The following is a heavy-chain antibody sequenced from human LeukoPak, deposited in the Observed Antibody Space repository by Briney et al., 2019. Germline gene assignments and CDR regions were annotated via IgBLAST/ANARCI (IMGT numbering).Heavy chain of an antibody. V-gene: IGHV1-69*01. CDR3: ARDHRRGTAAGVFDY. CDR1: GGTFSSYA. D-gene: IGHD6-13*01. J-gene: IGHJ4*02. CDR2: IIPIFGTA. Sequence: SVKVSCKASGGTFSSYAISWVRQAPGQGLEWMGGIIPIFGTANYAQKFQGRVTITADESTSTAYMELSSLRSEDTAVYYCARDHRRGTAAGVFDYWGQGTLVTVSS.